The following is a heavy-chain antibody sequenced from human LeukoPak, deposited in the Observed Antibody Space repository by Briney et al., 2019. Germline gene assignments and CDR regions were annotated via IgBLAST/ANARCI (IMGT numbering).Heavy chain of an antibody. J-gene: IGHJ1*01. V-gene: IGHV1-69*04. Sequence: GSSVKVTCKASGGTFSSYAISWVRQAPGQGLEWMGRIIPILGIANYAQKFQGRVTITADKSTSTAYMELSSLRSEDTAVYYCARGRGYYEAEYFQHWGQGTLVTVSS. CDR3: ARGRGYYEAEYFQH. D-gene: IGHD3-22*01. CDR1: GGTFSSYA. CDR2: IIPILGIA.